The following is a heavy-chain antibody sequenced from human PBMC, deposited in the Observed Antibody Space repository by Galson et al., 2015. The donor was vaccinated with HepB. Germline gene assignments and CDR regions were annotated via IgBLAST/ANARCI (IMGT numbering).Heavy chain of an antibody. CDR3: AREGADIVVVPAAMANWFDP. J-gene: IGHJ5*02. CDR1: GYTFTSYA. Sequence: SVKVSCKASGYTFTSYAMHWVRQAPGQRLEWMGWINAGNGNTKYSQKFQGRVTITRDTSASTAYMELSSLRSEDTAVYYCAREGADIVVVPAAMANWFDPWGQGTLVTVSS. D-gene: IGHD2-2*01. CDR2: INAGNGNT. V-gene: IGHV1-3*01.